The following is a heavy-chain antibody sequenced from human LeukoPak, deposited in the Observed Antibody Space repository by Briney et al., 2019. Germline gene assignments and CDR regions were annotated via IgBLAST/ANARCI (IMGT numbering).Heavy chain of an antibody. CDR1: GYTFTGYY. Sequence: ASVKVSCKASGYTFTGYYMHWVRQAPGQGFEWMGWINPNSGGTNYAQKFQGRVTMTRDTSISTAYMELSRLRSDDTAVYYCARDYYGSGSYLFDYWGQGTLVTVSS. V-gene: IGHV1-2*02. CDR2: INPNSGGT. J-gene: IGHJ4*02. D-gene: IGHD3-10*01. CDR3: ARDYYGSGSYLFDY.